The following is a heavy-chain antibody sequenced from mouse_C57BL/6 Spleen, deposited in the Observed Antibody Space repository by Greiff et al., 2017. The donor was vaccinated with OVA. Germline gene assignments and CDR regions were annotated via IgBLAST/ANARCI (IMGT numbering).Heavy chain of an antibody. J-gene: IGHJ4*01. CDR3: AKAQATMVWYAMDY. V-gene: IGHV2-3*01. D-gene: IGHD3-2*02. CDR1: GFSLTSYG. CDR2: IWGDGST. Sequence: VKVVESGPGLVAPSQSLSITCTVSGFSLTSYGVSWVRQPPGKGLEWLGVIWGDGSTNYHSALISRLSISKDNSKSQVFLKLNSLQTDDTATYYCAKAQATMVWYAMDYWGQGTSVTVSS.